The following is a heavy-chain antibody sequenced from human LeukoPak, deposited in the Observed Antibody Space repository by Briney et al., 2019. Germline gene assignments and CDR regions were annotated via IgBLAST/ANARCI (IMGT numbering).Heavy chain of an antibody. CDR3: ARGVVAARPRDAFDI. Sequence: SETLSLTCTVSGGSISSSSYYWGWIRQPPGKGLEWIGSIYYSGSTYYNPSLKSRVTISVDTSKNQFSLKLSSVTAADTAVYYCARGVVAARPRDAFDIWGQGTMVTVSS. J-gene: IGHJ3*02. V-gene: IGHV4-39*07. CDR1: GGSISSSSYY. CDR2: IYYSGST. D-gene: IGHD6-6*01.